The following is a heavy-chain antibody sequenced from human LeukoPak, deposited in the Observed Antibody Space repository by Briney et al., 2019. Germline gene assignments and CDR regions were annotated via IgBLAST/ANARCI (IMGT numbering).Heavy chain of an antibody. V-gene: IGHV3-15*01. Sequence: GGSLRLSCAASGFTFNNAWMTWVRQAPGKGLEWVGRIKSKADGETTEYIAPVKGRFTISRDDSKNTVYLQMYSLKTEDTAVYYCTTTKLEVLAAIEGNWGQGTLVTVSS. CDR3: TTTKLEVLAAIEGN. D-gene: IGHD2-2*01. CDR2: IKSKADGETT. CDR1: GFTFNNAW. J-gene: IGHJ4*02.